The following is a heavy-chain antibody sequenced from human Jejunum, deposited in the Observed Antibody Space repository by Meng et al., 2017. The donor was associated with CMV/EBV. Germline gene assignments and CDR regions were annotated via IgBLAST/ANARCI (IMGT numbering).Heavy chain of an antibody. CDR1: GFTFSSHA. D-gene: IGHD3-16*01. CDR2: TSYDGNSQ. J-gene: IGHJ4*02. V-gene: IGHV3-30*04. CDR3: ARDGGGFNSSPFDH. Sequence: SGFTFSSHAMHWVRQAPGKGLEWVAVTSYDGNSQYYTDSVKGRFTISRDNSDNMLFLQMSSLRADDTALYYCARDGGGFNSSPFDHWGQGTLVTVSS.